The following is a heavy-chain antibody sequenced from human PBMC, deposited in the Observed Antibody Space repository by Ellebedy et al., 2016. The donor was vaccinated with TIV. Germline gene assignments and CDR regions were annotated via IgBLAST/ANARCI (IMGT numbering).Heavy chain of an antibody. CDR2: IYYSGST. D-gene: IGHD6-19*01. CDR1: GGSISSYY. J-gene: IGHJ5*02. V-gene: IGHV4-59*01. Sequence: MPSETLSLTCTVSGGSISSYYWSWIRQPPGKGLEWIGYIYYSGSTNYNPSLKSRVTISVDTSKNQFSLKLSSVTAADTAVYYCARGRLPGGWPNWFDPWGQGTLVTVSS. CDR3: ARGRLPGGWPNWFDP.